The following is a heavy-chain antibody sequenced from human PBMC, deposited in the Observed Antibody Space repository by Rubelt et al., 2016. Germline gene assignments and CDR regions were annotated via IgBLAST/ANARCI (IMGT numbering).Heavy chain of an antibody. CDR2: IKGDGSEK. V-gene: IGHV3-7*01. D-gene: IGHD3-22*01. Sequence: EVQLVESGGGLVQPGESLRLSCAVSGLTFNTDWMSWVRQAPGKGLEWLASIKGDGSEKSYVDSVKGRFTISSDSARKSRYLQRNSLGAEDTAVYYCARNTPMIPGDYFDYWGQGTLVAVSS. CDR1: GLTFNTDW. J-gene: IGHJ4*02. CDR3: ARNTPMIPGDYFDY.